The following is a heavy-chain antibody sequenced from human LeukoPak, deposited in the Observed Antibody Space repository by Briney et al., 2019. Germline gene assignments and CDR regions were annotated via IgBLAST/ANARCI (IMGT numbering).Heavy chain of an antibody. CDR1: GFTFSSNW. J-gene: IGHJ4*02. CDR2: IKGDGSST. D-gene: IGHD1-26*01. V-gene: IGHV3-74*01. CDR3: VRDGVGAPPLDY. Sequence: PGGSLRLSCAASGFTFSSNWMHWVRQAPGKGLVWVSRIKGDGSSTSYADSVKGRFTISRDNAKNTLFLQMNGLRAEDTAVYYCVRDGVGAPPLDYWGQGALVTVSS.